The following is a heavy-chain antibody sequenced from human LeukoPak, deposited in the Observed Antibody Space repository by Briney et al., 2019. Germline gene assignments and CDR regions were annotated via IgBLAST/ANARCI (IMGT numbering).Heavy chain of an antibody. CDR2: ITPSCGST. CDR3: ARGIYTTYLDY. Sequence: GSVKVSCKASGYTFTSYYMHGGRQAPGQGVEWMRLITPSCGSTSYAQQFQGRVTMPRDTSTSTVYMELSSLRSEDTAVYYCARGIYTTYLDYWGQGTLVTVSS. CDR1: GYTFTSYY. J-gene: IGHJ4*02. D-gene: IGHD1-14*01. V-gene: IGHV1-46*01.